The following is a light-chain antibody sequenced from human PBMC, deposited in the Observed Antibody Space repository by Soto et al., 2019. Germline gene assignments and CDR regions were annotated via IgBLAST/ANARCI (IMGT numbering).Light chain of an antibody. V-gene: IGKV3-20*01. J-gene: IGKJ2*01. CDR3: QHSGSSFYS. CDR1: QSVSSAY. Sequence: EIVLTQSPGTLSLSPGERATLSSRASQSVSSAYLAWYQQIPGQAPRLLIYGASSSATGIPDRFSGSGSVTDFTLPITGLVPVDFAVYDYQHSGSSFYSFGQWTKLVIK. CDR2: GAS.